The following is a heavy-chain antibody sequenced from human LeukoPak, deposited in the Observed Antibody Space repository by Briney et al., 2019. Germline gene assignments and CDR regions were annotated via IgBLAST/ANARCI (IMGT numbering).Heavy chain of an antibody. CDR2: IYPGDSDT. V-gene: IGHV5-51*01. CDR1: GYRFTTYW. CDR3: ARQITDQSSGYDSIDY. Sequence: GESLQISCKASGYRFTTYWIGWVRQMPGKGLEWMGIIYPGDSDTRYSPSFEGQVTISADKSITTAYLQWSSLKASDTAMYYCARQITDQSSGYDSIDYWGQGTLVTVPS. J-gene: IGHJ4*02. D-gene: IGHD5-12*01.